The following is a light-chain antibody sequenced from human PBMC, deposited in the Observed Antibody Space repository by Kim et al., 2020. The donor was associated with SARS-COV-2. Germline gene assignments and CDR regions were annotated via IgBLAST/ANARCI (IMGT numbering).Light chain of an antibody. CDR1: SSDIGGYNY. CDR2: EIN. V-gene: IGLV2-14*01. Sequence: GQSITISCTGSSSDIGGYNYVSWFQQYPGQAPKLIFFEINNRPSGISSRFSGSRSGNAASLTISGLQTEDEADYFCSSYVGFGGVIFGGGTQLTVL. CDR3: SSYVGFGGVI. J-gene: IGLJ2*01.